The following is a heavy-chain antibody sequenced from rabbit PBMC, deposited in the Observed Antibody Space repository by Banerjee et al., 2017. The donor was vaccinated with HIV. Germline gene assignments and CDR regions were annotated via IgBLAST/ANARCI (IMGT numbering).Heavy chain of an antibody. Sequence: QEQLEESGGGLVQPEGSLTLTCTASGFDFSSNAMCWVRQAPGKGLEWIGCIYIGSGSTYYATWAKGRFTISKTSSTTVTLQMTSLTAADTATYFCARDGNLWGQGTLVTVS. CDR3: ARDGNL. V-gene: IGHV1S45*01. CDR1: GFDFSSNA. CDR2: IYIGSGST. J-gene: IGHJ4*01.